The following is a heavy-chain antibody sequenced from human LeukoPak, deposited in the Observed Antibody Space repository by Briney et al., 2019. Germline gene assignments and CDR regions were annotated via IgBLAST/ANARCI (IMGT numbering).Heavy chain of an antibody. CDR1: GFTVSSNY. CDR3: AREGRTAMATPDY. D-gene: IGHD5-18*01. CDR2: IYSGGST. J-gene: IGHJ4*02. V-gene: IGHV3-53*05. Sequence: GGSLRLSCAASGFTVSSNYMSWVRQAPGKGLEWVSVIYSGGSTYYADSVKGRFTISRDNSKNTLYLQMNSLRVEDTAVYYCAREGRTAMATPDYWGQGTLVTVSS.